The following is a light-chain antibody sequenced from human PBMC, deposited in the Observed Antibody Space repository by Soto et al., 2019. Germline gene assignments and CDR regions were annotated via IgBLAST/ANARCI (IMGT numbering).Light chain of an antibody. V-gene: IGLV2-14*03. CDR3: SSYTSISTLV. CDR1: SSDVGAYNF. Sequence: QSALTQPASVSGSPGQSITISCTGTSSDVGAYNFVSWYQQHPGKVPKLIIFDVSSRPSGVSDRFSGSKSGNTASLTISWLQAGDEGDSYFSSYTSISTLVFGSGTKLTVL. J-gene: IGLJ1*01. CDR2: DVS.